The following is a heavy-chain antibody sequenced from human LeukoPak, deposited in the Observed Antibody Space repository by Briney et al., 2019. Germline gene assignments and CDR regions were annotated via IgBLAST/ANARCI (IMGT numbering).Heavy chain of an antibody. V-gene: IGHV4-59*01. CDR1: GGSISNYY. J-gene: IGHJ5*02. CDR2: IYYSGST. D-gene: IGHD3-10*01. CDR3: ARDSGSGTFT. Sequence: PSETLYLTCTVSGGSISNYYWTWIRQPPGKGLEWIGYIYYSGSTKYNPSLKSRVTISIDTSKNQFSLKLTSVTAADTAVYYCARDSGSGTFTWGQGTLVTVSS.